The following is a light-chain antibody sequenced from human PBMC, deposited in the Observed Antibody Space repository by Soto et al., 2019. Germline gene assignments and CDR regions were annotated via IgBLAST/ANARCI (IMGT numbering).Light chain of an antibody. CDR2: DVS. V-gene: IGLV2-14*03. CDR3: SSYTTSNTRQIV. J-gene: IGLJ1*01. Sequence: ALTQPASVSGSPGQSITISCTGTSSDVGGYNYVSWYQHHPGKAPKLMIYDVSNRPSGVSNRFSGSKSGNTASLTISGLQPGDEADYYCSSYTTSNTRQIVFGTGTKVTVL. CDR1: SSDVGGYNY.